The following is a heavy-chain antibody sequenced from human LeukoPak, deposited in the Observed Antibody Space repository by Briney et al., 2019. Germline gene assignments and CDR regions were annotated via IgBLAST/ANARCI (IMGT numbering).Heavy chain of an antibody. CDR2: IYYSGST. Sequence: SETLSLTCTVSGGSISSYYWSWIRQPPGKGLEWIGYIYYSGSTNYNPSLKSRVTISVDTSKNQFSLKLSSVTAADTAVYYCARQDFGSGILSGYWGQGTLVTVSS. J-gene: IGHJ4*02. D-gene: IGHD3-10*01. CDR3: ARQDFGSGILSGY. V-gene: IGHV4-59*08. CDR1: GGSISSYY.